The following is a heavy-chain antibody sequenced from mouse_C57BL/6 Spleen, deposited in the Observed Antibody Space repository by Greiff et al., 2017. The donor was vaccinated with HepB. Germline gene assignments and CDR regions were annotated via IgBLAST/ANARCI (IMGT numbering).Heavy chain of an antibody. V-gene: IGHV1-64*01. D-gene: IGHD1-1*01. CDR2: IHPNSGST. J-gene: IGHJ3*01. CDR3: ASSSYGTTRDWFAY. Sequence: QVHVKQPGAELVKPGASVKLSCKASGYTFTSYWMHWVKQRPGQGLEWIGMIHPNSGSTNYNEKFKSKATLTVDKSSSTAYMQLSSLTSEDSAVYYCASSSYGTTRDWFAYWGQGTLVTVSA. CDR1: GYTFTSYW.